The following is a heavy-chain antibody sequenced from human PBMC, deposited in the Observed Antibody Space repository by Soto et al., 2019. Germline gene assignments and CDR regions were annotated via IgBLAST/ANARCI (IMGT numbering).Heavy chain of an antibody. CDR3: AKGQDRAARRLDY. D-gene: IGHD6-6*01. V-gene: IGHV3-9*01. CDR1: GFTFDDYA. J-gene: IGHJ4*02. CDR2: ISWDSGSI. Sequence: EVQLVESGGGLVQPGRSLRLSCAASGFTFDDYAMNWVRQAPGKGLEWVSGISWDSGSIGYAYSVKGRFTISRDNAKNYLYLQMNSLRAEDTALYYCAKGQDRAARRLDYWGQGTLVTVSS.